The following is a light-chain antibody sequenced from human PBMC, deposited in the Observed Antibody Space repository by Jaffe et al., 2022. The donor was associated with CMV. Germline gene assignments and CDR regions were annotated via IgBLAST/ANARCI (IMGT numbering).Light chain of an antibody. Sequence: DIQMTQSPSSLSASVGDRLTITCRTSQNIDSYLNWYQQKPGKAPKLLIYAASSLQTGVTSRFSGSGSGTDFTFTINNLQPEDFAAYYCQQSYNVPYTFGQGTKVVVK. V-gene: IGKV1-39*01. J-gene: IGKJ2*01. CDR3: QQSYNVPYT. CDR1: QNIDSY. CDR2: AAS.